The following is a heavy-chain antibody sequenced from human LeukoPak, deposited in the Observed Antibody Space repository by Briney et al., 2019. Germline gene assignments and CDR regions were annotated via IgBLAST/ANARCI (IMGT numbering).Heavy chain of an antibody. D-gene: IGHD4-17*01. J-gene: IGHJ4*02. CDR3: ARVSYGDHDLDY. V-gene: IGHV1-18*01. CDR2: ISAYNGNT. Sequence: ASVKVSCKASGYTFTSYGISWVRQAPGQGLEWMGWISAYNGNTNYAQKLQGRVTMTRDTSTSTVYMELSSLRSEDTAVYYCARVSYGDHDLDYWGQGTLVTVSS. CDR1: GYTFTSYG.